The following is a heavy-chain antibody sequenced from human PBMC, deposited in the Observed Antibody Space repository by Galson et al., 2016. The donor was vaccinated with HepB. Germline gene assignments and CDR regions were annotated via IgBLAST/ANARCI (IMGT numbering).Heavy chain of an antibody. D-gene: IGHD5-18*01. CDR1: GYRFIGHY. CDR2: INPNGGAT. CDR3: ARERGEDIYGYGRTDS. Sequence: SVKVSCKASGYRFIGHYMHWVRQAPGQGLEWMGWINPNGGATNYAQKFQGRVTLTRDTSITTVYMELTSLTSDDTAVYYCARERGEDIYGYGRTDSWGQGSLVIVSS. J-gene: IGHJ5*01. V-gene: IGHV1-2*02.